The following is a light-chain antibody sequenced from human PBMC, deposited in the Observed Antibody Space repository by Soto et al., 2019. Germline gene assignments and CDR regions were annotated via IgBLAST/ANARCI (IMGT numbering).Light chain of an antibody. Sequence: IGLKQSPGTLSLSPGERATLSCRASQSVTSSYLAWYQQKPGQAPRLLIYGASSRATDIPDRFSGSGSGTDFTLTISRLEPEDFAVYYCQQYGSSVWTFGQGTKVDIK. CDR3: QQYGSSVWT. J-gene: IGKJ1*01. V-gene: IGKV3-20*01. CDR2: GAS. CDR1: QSVTSSY.